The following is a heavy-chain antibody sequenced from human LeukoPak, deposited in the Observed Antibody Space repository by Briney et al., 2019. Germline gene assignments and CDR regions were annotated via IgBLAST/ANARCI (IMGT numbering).Heavy chain of an antibody. Sequence: GGSLRLSCAASGFTFSSYAMHWVRQAPGKGLEWVAVISYDGSNKYYADSVKGRFTISRDNSKNTLYLQMNSLRAEDTAVYYCARARWEFGPTDFDNWGQGTLVTVSS. CDR1: GFTFSSYA. D-gene: IGHD1-26*01. CDR3: ARARWEFGPTDFDN. J-gene: IGHJ4*02. V-gene: IGHV3-30*01. CDR2: ISYDGSNK.